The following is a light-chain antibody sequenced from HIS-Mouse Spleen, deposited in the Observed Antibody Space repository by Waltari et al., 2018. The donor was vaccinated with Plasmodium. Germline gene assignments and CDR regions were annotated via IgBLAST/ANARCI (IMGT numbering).Light chain of an antibody. V-gene: IGLV2-23*03. CDR1: SSDVGSYNL. CDR3: CSYAGSSTFV. J-gene: IGLJ3*02. Sequence: QSALTQPASVSGSPGQSITISCTGTSSDVGSYNLVSWYQQHPVKAPKLIIYEGSKRPSGVSNLFSGSKSGNTASLTISGRQAEDEADYYCCSYAGSSTFVFGGGTKLTVL. CDR2: EGS.